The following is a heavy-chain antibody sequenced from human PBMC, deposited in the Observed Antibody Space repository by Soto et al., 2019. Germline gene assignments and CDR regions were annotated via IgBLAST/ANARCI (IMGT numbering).Heavy chain of an antibody. CDR2: ISYDGSNK. CDR3: AKTGHYYDSSLDP. D-gene: IGHD3-22*01. Sequence: GGSLRLSCAASGFTFSSYGMHWVRQAPGKGLEWVAVISYDGSNKYYADSVKGRFTISRDNSKNTLYLQMNSLRAEDTAVYYCAKTGHYYDSSLDPWGQGTLVTVS. CDR1: GFTFSSYG. V-gene: IGHV3-30*18. J-gene: IGHJ5*02.